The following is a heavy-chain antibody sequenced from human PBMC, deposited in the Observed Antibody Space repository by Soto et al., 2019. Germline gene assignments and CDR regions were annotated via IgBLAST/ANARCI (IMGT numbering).Heavy chain of an antibody. V-gene: IGHV3-15*01. Sequence: EVQLVESGGGLVKPGGSLRLSCAASGFTFSNAWMSWVRQAPGKGLEWVGRIKSKTDGGTTDYAAPVKGSFTISRDDSKNTLYLQMNSLKTEDTAVYYYTTEVVVPAAMFDYWGQGTLVTVSS. CDR1: GFTFSNAW. CDR3: TTEVVVPAAMFDY. D-gene: IGHD2-2*01. CDR2: IKSKTDGGTT. J-gene: IGHJ4*02.